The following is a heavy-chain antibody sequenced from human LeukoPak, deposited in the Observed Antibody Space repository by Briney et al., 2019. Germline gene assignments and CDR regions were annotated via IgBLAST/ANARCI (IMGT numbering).Heavy chain of an antibody. CDR1: GFTFSDYY. CDR2: ITSSSSYI. J-gene: IGHJ3*02. CDR3: ARPYCTNGVCTKSDAFDI. D-gene: IGHD2-8*01. Sequence: GGSLRLSCAASGFTFSDYYMSWIRQAPGKGLEWVSSITSSSSYIYYADSVKGRFTISRDNAKNSLYLQMNSLRAEDTAVYYCARPYCTNGVCTKSDAFDIWGQGTMVTVSS. V-gene: IGHV3-11*06.